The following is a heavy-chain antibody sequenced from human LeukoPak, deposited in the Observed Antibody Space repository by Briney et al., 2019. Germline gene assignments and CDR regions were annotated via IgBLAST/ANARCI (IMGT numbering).Heavy chain of an antibody. Sequence: GKSLRLSCAASGFTFSNYPMHWVRQAPGKGLEWVAVISVDGRDTHYADSVKGRFTISRDNSKNTLYLQMNSVRVEDPAIYYCARDRAIAAAGYYFDFWGQGTLVTVSS. CDR2: ISVDGRDT. V-gene: IGHV3-30-3*01. D-gene: IGHD6-13*01. CDR3: ARDRAIAAAGYYFDF. CDR1: GFTFSNYP. J-gene: IGHJ4*02.